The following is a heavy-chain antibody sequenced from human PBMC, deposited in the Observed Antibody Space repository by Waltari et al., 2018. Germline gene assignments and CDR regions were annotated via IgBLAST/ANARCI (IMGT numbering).Heavy chain of an antibody. CDR2: IYHSGST. Sequence: QVQLQESGPGLVKPSGTLSLTCAVSGGSISSSNWWSWVRQPPGTRLEWIGEIYHSGSTNYNPSLKSRVTISVDKSKNQFSLKLSSVTAADTAVYYCARVSSITMIVVVIPNWYFDLWGRGTLVTVSS. V-gene: IGHV4-4*02. CDR1: GGSISSSNW. J-gene: IGHJ2*01. D-gene: IGHD3-22*01. CDR3: ARVSSITMIVVVIPNWYFDL.